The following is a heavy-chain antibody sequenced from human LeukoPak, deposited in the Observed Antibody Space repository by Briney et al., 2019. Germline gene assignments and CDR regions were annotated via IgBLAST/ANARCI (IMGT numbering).Heavy chain of an antibody. V-gene: IGHV4-4*09. Sequence: SETLSLTCTVSGGSISSYYWSWIRQPPGKGLERIGYIYTSGSTNYNPSLKSRVTISVDTSKNQFSLKLSSVTAADTAVYYCARHVDYDILTGYYWEVWFDPWGQGTLVTVSS. J-gene: IGHJ5*02. CDR3: ARHVDYDILTGYYWEVWFDP. CDR2: IYTSGST. CDR1: GGSISSYY. D-gene: IGHD3-9*01.